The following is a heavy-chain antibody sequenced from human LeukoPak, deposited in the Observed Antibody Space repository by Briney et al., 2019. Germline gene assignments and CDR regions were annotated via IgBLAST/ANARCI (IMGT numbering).Heavy chain of an antibody. D-gene: IGHD1-1*01. V-gene: IGHV7-4-1*02. CDR1: GYIFNRYA. Sequence: ASVKVSCKASGYIFNRYAMSWVRQAPGQELEWMGWINTNRGNPTYAQGFTGRFVFSLDTSVSTAYLQISSLKAEDTAVYYCARDYNSAAEYWGQGTLVTVSS. CDR2: INTNRGNP. J-gene: IGHJ4*02. CDR3: ARDYNSAAEY.